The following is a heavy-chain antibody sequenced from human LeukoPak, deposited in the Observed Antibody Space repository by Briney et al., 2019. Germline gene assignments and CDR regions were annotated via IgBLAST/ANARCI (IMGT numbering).Heavy chain of an antibody. V-gene: IGHV1-8*01. CDR1: GYTFTSYD. J-gene: IGHJ4*02. D-gene: IGHD3-3*01. Sequence: ASVKVSCKASGYTFTSYDINWVRQAPGQGLEWMGWMNPNSGNTDYAQKFQGRVTMTRNTSKSTAYMELSSLRSEDTAVYYCARFSSEWSPDYWGQGTLVTVSS. CDR3: ARFSSEWSPDY. CDR2: MNPNSGNT.